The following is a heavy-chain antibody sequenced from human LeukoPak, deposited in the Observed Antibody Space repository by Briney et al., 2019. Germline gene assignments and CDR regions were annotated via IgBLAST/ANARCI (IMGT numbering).Heavy chain of an antibody. CDR1: GGSISSSSYY. V-gene: IGHV4-39*01. Sequence: PSETLSLTCTVSGGSISSSSYYWGWIRQPPGKGLEWIGSIYYSGSTYYNPSLKSRVTISVDTSRNQFSLKLSSVAAADTAVYYCASPNSSIAARRIGYFQHWGQGTLVTVSS. CDR3: ASPNSSIAARRIGYFQH. D-gene: IGHD6-6*01. J-gene: IGHJ1*01. CDR2: IYYSGST.